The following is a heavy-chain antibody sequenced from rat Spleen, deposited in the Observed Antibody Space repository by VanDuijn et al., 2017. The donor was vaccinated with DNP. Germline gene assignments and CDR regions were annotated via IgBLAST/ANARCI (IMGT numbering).Heavy chain of an antibody. J-gene: IGHJ2*01. CDR3: ARNYGGYRPWDY. D-gene: IGHD1-11*01. V-gene: IGHV5-20*01. Sequence: EVLVVDSGGGLVQPGGSLRLSCAASGFTFSDYYMSWVRQAPTTGLEWVASINPDGGSTYYRDSVKGRFTISRDNAKSSLYLQMKSLRSEDTATYYCARNYGGYRPWDYWGQGVMVTVSS. CDR2: INPDGGST. CDR1: GFTFSDYY.